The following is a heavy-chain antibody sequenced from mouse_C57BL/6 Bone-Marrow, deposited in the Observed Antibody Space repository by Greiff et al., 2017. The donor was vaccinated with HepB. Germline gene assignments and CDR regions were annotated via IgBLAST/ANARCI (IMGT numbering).Heavy chain of an antibody. J-gene: IGHJ4*01. CDR2: ISNGGGST. CDR3: ARQYGKDAMDY. V-gene: IGHV5-12*01. Sequence: EVMLVESGGGLVQPGGSLKLSCAASGFTFSDYYMYWVRQTPEKRLEWVAYISNGGGSTYYPDTVKGRFTISRDNAKNTLYLQMSRLKSEDTAMYYCARQYGKDAMDYWGQGTTVTVSS. CDR1: GFTFSDYY. D-gene: IGHD2-1*01.